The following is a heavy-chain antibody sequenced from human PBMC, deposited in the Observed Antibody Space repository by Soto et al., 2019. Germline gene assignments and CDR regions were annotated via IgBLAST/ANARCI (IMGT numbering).Heavy chain of an antibody. CDR2: IYYSGST. CDR1: GGSISSSSYY. V-gene: IGHV4-39*01. CDR3: ARMLVNNYYFDY. D-gene: IGHD1-1*01. Sequence: QLQLQESGPGLVKPSETLSLTCTVSGGSISSSSYYWGWIRQPPGKGLEWIGSIYYSGSTYYNPSLKSRVTISVDTSKNQFSLKLSSVTAADTAVYYCARMLVNNYYFDYWGQGTLVTVSS. J-gene: IGHJ4*02.